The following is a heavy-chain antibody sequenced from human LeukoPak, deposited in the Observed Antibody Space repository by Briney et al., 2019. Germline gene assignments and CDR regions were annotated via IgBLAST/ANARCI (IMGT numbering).Heavy chain of an antibody. CDR3: ARRGDCSSTSCYTGGHYYYYMDV. V-gene: IGHV4-38-2*02. D-gene: IGHD2-2*02. CDR2: IYHSGST. J-gene: IGHJ6*03. CDR1: GYSISSGYY. Sequence: SETLSLTCTVSGYSISSGYYWGWIRQPPGKGLEWIGSIYHSGSTYYNPSLKSRVTISVDTSKNQFSLKLSSVTAADTAVYYCARRGDCSSTSCYTGGHYYYYMDVWGKGTTVTVSS.